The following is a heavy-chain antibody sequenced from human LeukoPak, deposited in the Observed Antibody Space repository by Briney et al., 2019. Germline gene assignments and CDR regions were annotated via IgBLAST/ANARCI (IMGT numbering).Heavy chain of an antibody. V-gene: IGHV4-4*07. CDR2: IYTSGST. J-gene: IGHJ6*02. CDR1: GGSISSYY. Sequence: PSETLSLTCTVSGGSISSYYWSWIRQPAGKGLEWIGRIYTSGSTNYNPSLKSRVTMSVDTSKNQFSLKLSSVTAADTAVYYCASSLWFGEYYYGMDVWGQGTTVTVSS. CDR3: ASSLWFGEYYYGMDV. D-gene: IGHD3-10*01.